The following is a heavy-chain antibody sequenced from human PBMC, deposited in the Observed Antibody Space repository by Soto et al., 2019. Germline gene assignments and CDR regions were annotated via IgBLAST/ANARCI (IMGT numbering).Heavy chain of an antibody. Sequence: GASVKVSCKASGFTFTSSAVQWVRQARGQRLEWIGWIVVGSGNTNYAQKFQERVTITRDMSTSTAYMELSSLRSEDTAVYYCEAAIFGVVIPYDYWGQGTLVTVSS. CDR3: EAAIFGVVIPYDY. J-gene: IGHJ4*02. CDR2: IVVGSGNT. V-gene: IGHV1-58*01. D-gene: IGHD3-3*01. CDR1: GFTFTSSA.